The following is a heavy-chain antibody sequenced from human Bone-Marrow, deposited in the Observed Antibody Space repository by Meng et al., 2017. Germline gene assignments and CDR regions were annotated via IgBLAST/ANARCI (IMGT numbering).Heavy chain of an antibody. Sequence: EVQLVEFGGGLVKPGGSLRLSCVASGFSFTDAWMSWVRQAPGKGLEWVGRIESNSDGGTTDYAAPGKGRFTISRDDSKNTLYLQMNSLIIEDTALYFCATGAAAADHWGQGTLVTVSS. D-gene: IGHD6-13*01. CDR2: IESNSDGGTT. J-gene: IGHJ4*02. V-gene: IGHV3-15*04. CDR3: ATGAAAADH. CDR1: GFSFTDAW.